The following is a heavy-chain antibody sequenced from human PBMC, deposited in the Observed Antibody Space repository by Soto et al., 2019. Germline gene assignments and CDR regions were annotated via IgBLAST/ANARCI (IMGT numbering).Heavy chain of an antibody. V-gene: IGHV4-59*01. J-gene: IGHJ3*02. D-gene: IGHD4-17*01. CDR3: ARELTTVGAFDI. CDR2: IYYSGST. CDR1: GGSISSYY. Sequence: PWETLSLTCTVSGGSISSYYWSWIRQPPGKGLEWIGYIYYSGSTNYNPSFKSRVTISVDTSKNTLYLQMNSLRAEDTAVYYCARELTTVGAFDIWGQGTMVTVSS.